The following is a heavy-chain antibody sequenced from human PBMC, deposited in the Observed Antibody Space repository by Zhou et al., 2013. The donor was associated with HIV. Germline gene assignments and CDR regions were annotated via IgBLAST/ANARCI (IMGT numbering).Heavy chain of an antibody. D-gene: IGHD1-1*01. Sequence: QVQLVQSGAEVKKPGSSVRVSCKASGGTFNSYAISWVRQAPGQGLEWMGRIIPIFRAANYTQKFQGRVTITADTATSAVFMELSSLRSEDTAVYYCARAIGTTSPYYYHYMDVWGKGTTVTVSS. CDR1: GGTFNSYA. V-gene: IGHV1-69*06. CDR3: ARAIGTTSPYYYHYMDV. J-gene: IGHJ6*03. CDR2: IIPIFRAA.